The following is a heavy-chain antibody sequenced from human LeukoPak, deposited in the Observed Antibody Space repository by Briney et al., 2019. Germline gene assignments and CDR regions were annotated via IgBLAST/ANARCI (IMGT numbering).Heavy chain of an antibody. CDR2: ISYDGSNK. CDR1: GFTFSSYA. CDR3: ARDRDYYDSSGPLDY. Sequence: PGGSLRLSCAASGFTFSSYAMHWVRQAPGKGLEWVAVISYDGSNKYYADSVKGRFTISRDNSKNTLYLQMSSLRAEDTAVYYCARDRDYYDSSGPLDYWGQGTLVTVSS. D-gene: IGHD3-22*01. J-gene: IGHJ4*02. V-gene: IGHV3-30-3*01.